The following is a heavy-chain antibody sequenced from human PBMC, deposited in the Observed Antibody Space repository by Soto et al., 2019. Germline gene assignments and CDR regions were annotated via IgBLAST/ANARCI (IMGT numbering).Heavy chain of an antibody. J-gene: IGHJ4*02. Sequence: EVQLVESGGGLIQPGGSLRLSCAASGFTVNSNYMTWVRQAPGKGLEWVSVIYSSGSTYYADSVKCRFTISRDNSKNTLYLQMNSLRAEDTAVYYCARDEGPTSTYYTWGQGTLVTVSS. V-gene: IGHV3-53*01. CDR1: GFTVNSNY. D-gene: IGHD3-22*01. CDR3: ARDEGPTSTYYT. CDR2: IYSSGST.